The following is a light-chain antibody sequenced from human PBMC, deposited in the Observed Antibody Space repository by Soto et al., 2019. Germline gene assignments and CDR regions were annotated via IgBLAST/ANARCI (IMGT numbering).Light chain of an antibody. V-gene: IGKV1-39*01. CDR1: QRIATH. J-gene: IGKJ1*01. CDR2: GSS. CDR3: QQSYIPPWT. Sequence: DIQMTQSPSSLSASAGDRVTITCRASQRIATHLNWYQQKPGNAPKLLIFGSSNLQSGVPSRFTGSGSRTDFTLTINSLQPEDFATYYCQQSYIPPWTFGQGTKVDIK.